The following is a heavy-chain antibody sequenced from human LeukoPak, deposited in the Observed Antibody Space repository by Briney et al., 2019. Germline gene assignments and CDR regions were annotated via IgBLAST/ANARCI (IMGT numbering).Heavy chain of an antibody. D-gene: IGHD6-13*01. J-gene: IGHJ4*02. CDR3: ARGDGVAAAGPDY. CDR2: INHSGRT. Sequence: SETQSLTCSVHGGPFSGYYWSWIRQPPGKGLEWVGEINHSGRTNYNPSLKSRVTISVDTSKNQFSLNLKSVTAADTAVYYCARGDGVAAAGPDYWGQGTLVTVSS. V-gene: IGHV4-34*01. CDR1: GGPFSGYY.